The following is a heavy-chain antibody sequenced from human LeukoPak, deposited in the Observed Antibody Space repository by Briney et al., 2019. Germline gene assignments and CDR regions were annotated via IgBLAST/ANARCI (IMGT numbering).Heavy chain of an antibody. CDR3: ARDLDDYSNDYYYYGMDV. D-gene: IGHD4-11*01. CDR1: GFTFSSYG. V-gene: IGHV3-30*03. Sequence: GGSLRLSCAASGFTFSSYGMHWIRQAPGKGLEWVAVISYDGSNKYYADSVKGRFTISRDNSKNTLYLQMNSLRAEDTAVYYCARDLDDYSNDYYYYGMDVWGQGTTVTVSS. J-gene: IGHJ6*02. CDR2: ISYDGSNK.